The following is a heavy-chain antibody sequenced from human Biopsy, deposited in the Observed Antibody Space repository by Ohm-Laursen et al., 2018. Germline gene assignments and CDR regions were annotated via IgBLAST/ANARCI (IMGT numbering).Heavy chain of an antibody. CDR2: ISGGGTI. J-gene: IGHJ6*02. Sequence: SLRLSCAASVFSFSDYHMGWIRQAPGRGLEWVSYISGGGTIYYGDSMKGRVTISRDNAKNSLYLQMHSLRAEDTAVYYCARDTRWSPYSMDVWGQGTTVTVSS. V-gene: IGHV3-11*01. D-gene: IGHD4-23*01. CDR1: VFSFSDYH. CDR3: ARDTRWSPYSMDV.